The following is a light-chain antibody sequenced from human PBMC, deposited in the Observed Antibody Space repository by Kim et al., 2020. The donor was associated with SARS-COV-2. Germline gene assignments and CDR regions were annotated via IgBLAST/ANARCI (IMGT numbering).Light chain of an antibody. Sequence: SPGKRATLSCRASQSVSSSYLAWYQQKPGQAPRLLIYGASSRATGVPDRFSGSGSGTDFTLTITRLEPEDFAVYYCQQYGNSPHTFGQGTKVEIK. V-gene: IGKV3-20*01. CDR1: QSVSSSY. CDR2: GAS. CDR3: QQYGNSPHT. J-gene: IGKJ1*01.